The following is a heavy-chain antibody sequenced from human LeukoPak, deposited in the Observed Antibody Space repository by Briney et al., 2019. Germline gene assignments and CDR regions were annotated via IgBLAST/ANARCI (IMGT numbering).Heavy chain of an antibody. V-gene: IGHV1-69*04. J-gene: IGHJ4*02. D-gene: IGHD3-22*01. CDR2: IIPILGIA. CDR3: ARERLPTYYYDSSGYYQFDY. Sequence: SVKVSCKASGGTFSSYAISWVRQAPGQGLEWMGRIIPILGIANYAQKFQGRVTITADKSTSTAYMELSSLRSEDTAVYYCARERLPTYYYDSSGYYQFDYWGQGTLVTVSS. CDR1: GGTFSSYA.